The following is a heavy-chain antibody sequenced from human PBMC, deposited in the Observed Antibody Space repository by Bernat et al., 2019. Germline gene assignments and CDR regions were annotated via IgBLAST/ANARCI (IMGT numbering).Heavy chain of an antibody. CDR2: IYWNDDN. D-gene: IGHD6-19*01. J-gene: IGHJ4*02. CDR1: GFSLSSTAVG. CDR3: AHGSGWLFDH. Sequence: QITLKESGPTLVKPTQTLTLTCTFSGFSLSSTAVGVGWIRQPPGKLLEWLALIYWNDDNKYSPSLKYMLSINKDTSGNQVVLTLTNVDTVDTATYFCAHGSGWLFDHWGPGTLVTVSS. V-gene: IGHV2-5*01.